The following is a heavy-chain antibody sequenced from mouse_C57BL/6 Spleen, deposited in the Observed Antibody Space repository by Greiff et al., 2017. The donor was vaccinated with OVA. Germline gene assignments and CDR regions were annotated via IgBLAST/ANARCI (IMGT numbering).Heavy chain of an antibody. Sequence: QVQLQQPGAELVKPGASVKMSCKASGYTFTSYWITWVKQRPGQGLEWIGDIYPGSGSTNYNEKFKSNATLTVDTSSSTAYMQLSSLTSEDSAVYYCARSGITTVVATPFDYWGQGTTLTVSS. J-gene: IGHJ2*01. CDR3: ARSGITTVVATPFDY. CDR2: IYPGSGST. CDR1: GYTFTSYW. D-gene: IGHD1-1*01. V-gene: IGHV1-55*01.